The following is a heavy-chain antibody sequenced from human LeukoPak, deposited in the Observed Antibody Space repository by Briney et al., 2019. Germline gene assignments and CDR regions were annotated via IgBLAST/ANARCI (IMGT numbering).Heavy chain of an antibody. CDR1: GFTVSSNS. D-gene: IGHD6-13*01. CDR2: IYSDNT. J-gene: IGHJ4*02. Sequence: GGSLRLSCTVSGFTVSSNSMSWVRQAPGKGLEWVSFIYSDNTHYSDSVKGRFTISRDNSKNTLYLQMNSLRAEDTAVYYCARDGGSSWYFDYWGQGTLATVSS. CDR3: ARDGGSSWYFDY. V-gene: IGHV3-53*01.